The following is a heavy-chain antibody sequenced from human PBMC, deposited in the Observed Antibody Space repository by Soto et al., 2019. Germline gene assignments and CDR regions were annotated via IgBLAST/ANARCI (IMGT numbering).Heavy chain of an antibody. J-gene: IGHJ4*02. Sequence: GGSLRLSCAASGFTFNLYAMMWVRQAPGKGLEWVSVIGGIDGNTYYAESVKGRFTISRDNSKNTLYLQMNSLRAEDTAVYYCARGINFGGNSRAFDSWGQGTLVTVSS. CDR1: GFTFNLYA. CDR2: IGGIDGNT. V-gene: IGHV3-23*01. CDR3: ARGINFGGNSRAFDS. D-gene: IGHD2-21*02.